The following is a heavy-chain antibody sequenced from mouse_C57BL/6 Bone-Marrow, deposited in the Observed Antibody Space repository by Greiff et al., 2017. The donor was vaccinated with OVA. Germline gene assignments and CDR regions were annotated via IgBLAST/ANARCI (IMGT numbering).Heavy chain of an antibody. J-gene: IGHJ2*01. V-gene: IGHV5-4*01. CDR1: GFTFSSYA. CDR3: ARRRGLRRGDYFDY. CDR2: ISDGGSYT. Sequence: EVQLVESGGDLVKPGGSLKLSCAASGFTFSSYAMSWVRQTPEKRLEWVATISDGGSYTYYPDNVKGRFTISRDNAKNNLYLQMSHLKSEDTAMYYCARRRGLRRGDYFDYWGQGTTLTVSS. D-gene: IGHD2-2*01.